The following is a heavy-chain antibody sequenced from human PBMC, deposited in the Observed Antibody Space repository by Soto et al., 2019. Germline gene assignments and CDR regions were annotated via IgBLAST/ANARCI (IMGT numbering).Heavy chain of an antibody. CDR3: AKGVLSFHYGMEV. CDR1: GFTFSSYA. CDR2: ISSTAGRTS. D-gene: IGHD3-10*01. J-gene: IGHJ6*02. Sequence: GSLRLSCAASGFTFSSYAMTWVRQAPGKGLEWVSSISSTAGRTSSYADSVKGRFAISRDFSDNTVYLQMNNLRVDDTAVYFCAKGVLSFHYGMEVWGQGTTVTVSS. V-gene: IGHV3-23*01.